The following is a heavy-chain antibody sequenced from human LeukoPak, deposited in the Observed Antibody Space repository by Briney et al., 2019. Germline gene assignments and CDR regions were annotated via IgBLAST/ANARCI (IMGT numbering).Heavy chain of an antibody. Sequence: PSETLSLTCTVSGGSISSYYWSWIRQPPGKGLEWIGYIYYSGSTNYNPSLKSRVTMSVDTSKNQFSLKLSSVTAADTAVYYCARAYCSGGSCYSGVDYWGQGTLVTVSS. CDR1: GGSISSYY. J-gene: IGHJ4*02. CDR2: IYYSGST. CDR3: ARAYCSGGSCYSGVDY. D-gene: IGHD2-15*01. V-gene: IGHV4-59*12.